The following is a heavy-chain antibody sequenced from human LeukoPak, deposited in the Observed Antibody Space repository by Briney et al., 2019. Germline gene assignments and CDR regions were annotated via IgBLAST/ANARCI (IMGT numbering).Heavy chain of an antibody. CDR1: GVSISSGDYH. J-gene: IGHJ6*02. D-gene: IGHD2-2*01. V-gene: IGHV4-30-4*01. CDR3: AREKVPENNYYYGMDV. CDR2: ISYSGYT. Sequence: PSETLSLTCTVSGVSISSGDYHWNWIRQPPGRGLEWIGYISYSGYTYYNPSLKSRLTISLDTSRSQISLRLSSVTAADTAVYYCAREKVPENNYYYGMDVWGQGTTVTVSS.